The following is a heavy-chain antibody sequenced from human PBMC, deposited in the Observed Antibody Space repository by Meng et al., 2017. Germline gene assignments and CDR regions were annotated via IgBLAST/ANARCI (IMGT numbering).Heavy chain of an antibody. J-gene: IGHJ6*02. Sequence: SVKVSCKASGGTFSSYAISWVRQAPGQGLEWMGGIIPIFGTANYAQKFQGRVTITRNTSISTAYMELSSLRSEDTAVYYCARGYSYGYTLYPPRYYYYGMDVWGQGTTVTVSS. D-gene: IGHD5-18*01. CDR2: IIPIFGTA. CDR3: ARGYSYGYTLYPPRYYYYGMDV. CDR1: GGTFSSYA. V-gene: IGHV1-69*05.